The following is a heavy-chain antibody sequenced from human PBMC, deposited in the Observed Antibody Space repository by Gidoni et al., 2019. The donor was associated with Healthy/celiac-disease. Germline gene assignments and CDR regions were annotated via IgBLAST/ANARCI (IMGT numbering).Heavy chain of an antibody. J-gene: IGHJ4*02. D-gene: IGHD6-6*01. CDR3: ARPAGWSSSTDYFDY. Sequence: QLQLQESGPGLVKPSETLSLTCTVPGGSISRSSYYWGWIRQPPGKGLEWIGSIYYSGSTYYYPSLKSRVTISVDTSKNQFSLKLSSVTAADTAVYYCARPAGWSSSTDYFDYWGQGTLVTVSS. CDR2: IYYSGST. CDR1: GGSISRSSYY. V-gene: IGHV4-39*01.